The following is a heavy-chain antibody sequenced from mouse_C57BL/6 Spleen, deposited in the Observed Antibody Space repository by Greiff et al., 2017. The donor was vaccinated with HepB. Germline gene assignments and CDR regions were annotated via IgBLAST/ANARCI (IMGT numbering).Heavy chain of an antibody. D-gene: IGHD2-3*01. J-gene: IGHJ3*01. CDR3: ARVYDGYYVAWFAY. CDR2: IHPNSGST. V-gene: IGHV1-64*01. Sequence: QVQLQQPGAELVKPGASVKLSCKASGYTFTIYWMHWVKQRPGQGLEWIGMIHPNSGSTNYNEKFKSKATLTVDKSSSTAYMQLSSLTSEDSAVYYCARVYDGYYVAWFAYWGQGTLVTVSA. CDR1: GYTFTIYW.